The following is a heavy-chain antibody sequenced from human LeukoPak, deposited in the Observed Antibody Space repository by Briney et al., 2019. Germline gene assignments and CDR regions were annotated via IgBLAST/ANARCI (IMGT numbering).Heavy chain of an antibody. Sequence: SQTLSLTCAISGDSVSINSAAWNWIRQSPSRGLEWLGSTYYRSKWYNDYAVSVKSRITINPDTSKNQFSLQLNSVTPEDTAVYYCARSSLVVVAATYWFDPWGQGTLVTVSS. CDR3: ARSSLVVVAATYWFDP. J-gene: IGHJ5*02. CDR1: GDSVSINSAA. D-gene: IGHD2-15*01. CDR2: TYYRSKWYN. V-gene: IGHV6-1*01.